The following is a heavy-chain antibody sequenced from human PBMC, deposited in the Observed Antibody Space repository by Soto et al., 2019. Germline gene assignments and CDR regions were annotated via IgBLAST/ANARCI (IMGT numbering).Heavy chain of an antibody. CDR3: ASSYYYDSSGYSISDY. CDR1: GFTVSSNY. J-gene: IGHJ4*02. V-gene: IGHV3-53*01. Sequence: PGGSLRLSCAASGFTVSSNYMSCVRQAPGKGLEWVSVIYSGGSTYYADSVTGRFTISRDNSKNTLYLQMNSLRAEDTAVYYCASSYYYDSSGYSISDYWGQGTLVTVSS. D-gene: IGHD3-22*01. CDR2: IYSGGST.